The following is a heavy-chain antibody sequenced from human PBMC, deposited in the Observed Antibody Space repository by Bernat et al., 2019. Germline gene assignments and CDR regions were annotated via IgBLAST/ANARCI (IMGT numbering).Heavy chain of an antibody. CDR1: GFTFSGSA. D-gene: IGHD4-17*01. CDR2: IRSKANSYAT. Sequence: EVQLVESGGGLVQPGGSLKLSCAASGFTFSGSAMHWVRQASGKGLEWVGRIRSKANSYATAYAASVKGKFTISRDDSKNTAYLQMNSLKTEDTAVYYCTSTTPDLDYWGLGTLVTVSS. J-gene: IGHJ4*02. CDR3: TSTTPDLDY. V-gene: IGHV3-73*02.